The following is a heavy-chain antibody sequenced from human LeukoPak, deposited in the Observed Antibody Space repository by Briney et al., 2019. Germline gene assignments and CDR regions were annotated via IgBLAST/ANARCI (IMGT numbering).Heavy chain of an antibody. D-gene: IGHD2-15*01. CDR2: ISGSGGST. J-gene: IGHJ4*02. CDR1: GFTFSSYA. V-gene: IGHV3-23*01. Sequence: GGSLRLSCAASGFTFSSYAMSWVRQAPGKGLEWVSAISGSGGSTYYADSVKGRFTISRDNSKNTLYLQMNSLRAEDTAVYYCAKAHPTYCSGGSCPFDYWGQGTLVTVSS. CDR3: AKAHPTYCSGGSCPFDY.